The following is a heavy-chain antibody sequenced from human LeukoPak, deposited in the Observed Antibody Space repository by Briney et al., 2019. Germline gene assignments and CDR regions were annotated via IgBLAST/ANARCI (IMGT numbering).Heavy chain of an antibody. CDR3: AREITGDAFDI. V-gene: IGHV3-21*01. CDR2: ISSSSSYT. CDR1: GFTFSSYS. D-gene: IGHD3-16*01. Sequence: GGSLRLSCAASGFTFSSYSMNWVRQAPGKGLEWVSSISSSSSYTYYADSVKGRFTISRDNAKNSLYLQMNSLRAEDTAVYYCAREITGDAFDIWGQGTMVTVSS. J-gene: IGHJ3*02.